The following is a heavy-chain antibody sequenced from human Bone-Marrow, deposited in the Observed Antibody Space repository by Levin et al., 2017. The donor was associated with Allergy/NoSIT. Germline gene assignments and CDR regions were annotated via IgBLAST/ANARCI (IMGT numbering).Heavy chain of an antibody. D-gene: IGHD3-3*01. CDR3: AKENDFWSGYSGIDY. Sequence: LSLTCAASGFTFSDYYMSWIRQAPGKGLEWVSYISGSGSTIYYADSVKGRFAISRDNAKNSLYLQMNSLRAEDTAVYYCAKENDFWSGYSGIDYWGQGTLVTVSS. CDR2: ISGSGSTI. J-gene: IGHJ4*02. V-gene: IGHV3-11*01. CDR1: GFTFSDYY.